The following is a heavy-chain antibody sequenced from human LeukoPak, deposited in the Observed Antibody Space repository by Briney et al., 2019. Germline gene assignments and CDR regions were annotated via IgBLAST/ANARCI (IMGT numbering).Heavy chain of an antibody. V-gene: IGHV3-72*01. Sequence: GGSLRLSCAVSGFTFSDYYMDWARQAPGKELEWVGRIRNKAYRYATEYAASVKGRFTISRDDSKNSLFLQMNSLKTEDTAVYYCARARNGDYECADYWGQGTLVTVSS. CDR2: IRNKAYRYAT. CDR1: GFTFSDYY. D-gene: IGHD4-17*01. CDR3: ARARNGDYECADY. J-gene: IGHJ4*02.